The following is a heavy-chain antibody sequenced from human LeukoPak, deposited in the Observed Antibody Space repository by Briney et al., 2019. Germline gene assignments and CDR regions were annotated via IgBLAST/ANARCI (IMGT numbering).Heavy chain of an antibody. Sequence: PSETLSLTCTVSGGSITGYYWTWIRQPAGKGLEWIGRIYSGGSTNYNPPLKSRVTMSVDTSKNQFSLKLSSVTAADTAVCYCATGRDADSARGYYDMDVWGQGTTVTVSS. CDR3: ATGRDADSARGYYDMDV. V-gene: IGHV4-4*07. D-gene: IGHD5-24*01. J-gene: IGHJ6*02. CDR1: GGSITGYY. CDR2: IYSGGST.